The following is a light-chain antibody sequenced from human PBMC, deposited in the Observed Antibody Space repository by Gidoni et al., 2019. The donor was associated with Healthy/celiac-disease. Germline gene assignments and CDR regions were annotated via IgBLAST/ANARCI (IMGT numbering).Light chain of an antibody. CDR3: QQYDNLPT. CDR2: DAS. V-gene: IGKV1-33*01. CDR1: QDISNY. Sequence: DIQMTQSPSSLSASVGDRVTNTCQASQDISNYLNWYQQKPGKAPKLLIYDASNLETGVPSRFSGSGYGTDFTFTISSLQPEDIATYYCQQYDNLPTFGQGTKLEIK. J-gene: IGKJ2*01.